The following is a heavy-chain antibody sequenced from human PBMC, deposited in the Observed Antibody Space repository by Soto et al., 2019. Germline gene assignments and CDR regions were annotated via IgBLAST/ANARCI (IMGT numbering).Heavy chain of an antibody. CDR2: ISSSSSYI. J-gene: IGHJ6*02. CDR3: ARAASSTNSPADV. V-gene: IGHV3-21*01. D-gene: IGHD2-2*01. CDR1: GFTFISYS. Sequence: GGSLRLSCAASGFTFISYSMNWVRQAPGKGLEWVSSISSSSSYIYYADSVKGRFTISRDNAKNSLYLQMNSLRAEDTAVYYCARAASSTNSPADVWGQGTTVTVSS.